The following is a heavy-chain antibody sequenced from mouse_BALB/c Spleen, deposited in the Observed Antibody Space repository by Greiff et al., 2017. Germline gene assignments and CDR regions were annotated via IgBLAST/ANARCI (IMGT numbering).Heavy chain of an antibody. CDR2: IDPANGNT. Sequence: VQLQQSGAELVKPGASVKLSCTASGFNIKDTYMHWVKQRPEQGLEWIGRIDPANGNTKYDPKFQGKATITADTSSNTAYLQLSSLTSEDTAVYYCARSDGRNHCDYWGQGTTLTVSS. CDR1: GFNIKDTY. V-gene: IGHV14-3*02. CDR3: ARSDGRNHCDY. J-gene: IGHJ2*01. D-gene: IGHD2-3*01.